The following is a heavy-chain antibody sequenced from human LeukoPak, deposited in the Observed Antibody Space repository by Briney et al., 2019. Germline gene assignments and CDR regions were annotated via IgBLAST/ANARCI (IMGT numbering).Heavy chain of an antibody. Sequence: PGGSLRLSCAASGFTFSSYSTNWVRQAPGKGLEWVSSISTSSSYIHYADSVKGRFTISRDNAKNSLYLQMNSLRAEDTAVYYCARGTLNIPGEHGAFDYWGQGTLVTVSS. V-gene: IGHV3-21*01. J-gene: IGHJ4*02. CDR2: ISTSSSYI. D-gene: IGHD1-14*01. CDR3: ARGTLNIPGEHGAFDY. CDR1: GFTFSSYS.